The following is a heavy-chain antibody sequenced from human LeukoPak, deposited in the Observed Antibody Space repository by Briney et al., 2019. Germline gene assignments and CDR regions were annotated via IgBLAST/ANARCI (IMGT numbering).Heavy chain of an antibody. CDR1: GFTSSSYS. CDR3: ARDTRSITIIGVDFDY. CDR2: ISSSSTI. V-gene: IGHV3-48*01. Sequence: PGGSLRLSCAASGFTSSSYSMNWVRQAPGKGLEWVSYISSSSTIYYADSVKGRFTISRDNDKNSLYLQMNSLRAEETAVYYCARDTRSITIIGVDFDYWGQGTLVTVSS. D-gene: IGHD3-3*01. J-gene: IGHJ4*02.